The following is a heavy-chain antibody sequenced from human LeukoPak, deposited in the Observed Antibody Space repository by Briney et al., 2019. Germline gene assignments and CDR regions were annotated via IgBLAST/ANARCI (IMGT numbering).Heavy chain of an antibody. CDR1: GFTFSSYW. J-gene: IGHJ4*02. V-gene: IGHV3-7*01. CDR2: IRQDGGLK. Sequence: PGGSLRLSCTASGFTFSSYWMSWVRQAPGKGLEWVANIRQDGGLKHYVDSVKGRFTISRDNAENSLYLQMNSLRAEDTAVYYCGREIVGAIKSYFDYWGQGTLVTASS. D-gene: IGHD1-26*01. CDR3: GREIVGAIKSYFDY.